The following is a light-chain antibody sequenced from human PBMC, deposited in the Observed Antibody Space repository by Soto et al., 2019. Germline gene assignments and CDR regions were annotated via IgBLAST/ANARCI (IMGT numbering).Light chain of an antibody. J-gene: IGKJ1*01. CDR1: QSVNSN. CDR3: QQYNNWPPGT. V-gene: IGKV3-15*01. CDR2: GAS. Sequence: EIILTQSPATLSVSPGERVTLSCRASQSVNSNLAWYQQKPGQAPRLLIYGASTRATGIPARFSGSGSGTEFTLTISSLQSEDFVIYYCQQYNNWPPGTFGQGTKVEIK.